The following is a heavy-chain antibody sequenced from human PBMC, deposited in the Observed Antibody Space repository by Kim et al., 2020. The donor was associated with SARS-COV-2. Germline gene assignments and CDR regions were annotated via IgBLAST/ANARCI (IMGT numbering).Heavy chain of an antibody. Sequence: ATMKGRFTISREESKNTAYLQMNSLKTEDTAVYYWTREDDMWSGYEAWFDPWGQGTLVTVSS. D-gene: IGHD3-3*01. V-gene: IGHV3-73*01. J-gene: IGHJ5*02. CDR3: TREDDMWSGYEAWFDP.